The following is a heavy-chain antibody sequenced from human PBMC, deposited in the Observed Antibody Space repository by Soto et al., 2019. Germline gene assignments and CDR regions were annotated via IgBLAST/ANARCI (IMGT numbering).Heavy chain of an antibody. V-gene: IGHV3-30*04. CDR2: ISYDGSNK. J-gene: IGHJ4*02. CDR3: ARGVDLRYFDWLYYFDY. Sequence: GGSLRLSCAASGFTFSSYAMHWVRQAPGKGLEWVAVISYDGSNKYYADSVKGRFTISRDNSNNTLYLQMNSLRAEDTAVYYCARGVDLRYFDWLYYFDYWGQGTLVTVSS. CDR1: GFTFSSYA. D-gene: IGHD3-9*01.